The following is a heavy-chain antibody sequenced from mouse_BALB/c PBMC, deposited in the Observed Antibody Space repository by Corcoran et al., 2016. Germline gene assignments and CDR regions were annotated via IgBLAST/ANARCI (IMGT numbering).Heavy chain of an antibody. J-gene: IGHJ1*01. CDR1: GYTFTTAG. V-gene: IGHV9-4*02. D-gene: IGHD2-4*01. CDR3: ARGGEESTMITTWYFDV. Sequence: QIQLVQSGPELKKPGETVRISCKASGYTFTTAGMQWVQKMPGKGLKWIGWINTHSGVPKYAEDFKGRFAFSLETSASTAYLQISNLKNEDTATYFCARGGEESTMITTWYFDVWGAGTTVTVSS. CDR2: INTHSGVP.